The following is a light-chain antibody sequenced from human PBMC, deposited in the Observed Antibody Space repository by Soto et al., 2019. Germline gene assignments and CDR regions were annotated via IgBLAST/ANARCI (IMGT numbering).Light chain of an antibody. J-gene: IGKJ1*01. CDR2: GAS. V-gene: IGKV3-15*01. CDR3: QQYKKGPRK. CDR1: QSVSSN. Sequence: THYSGTLYRYPGEGAPLSYMASQSVSSNYLAWYHQKPGQAPRLLIYGASTRATGIPARFSGSGSGTEFTLTINSLQSEDFAVYYCQQYKKGPRKFGQGTTV.